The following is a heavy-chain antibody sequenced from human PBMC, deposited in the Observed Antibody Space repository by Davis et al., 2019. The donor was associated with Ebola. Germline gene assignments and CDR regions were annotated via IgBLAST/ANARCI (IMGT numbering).Heavy chain of an antibody. V-gene: IGHV3-30-3*01. CDR1: GIDFGTSI. CDR2: FPIDGGYT. Sequence: PGGSLRLSCIVSGIDFGTSIMHWVRQAPGKGLEWVALFPIDGGYTQYGDAVKGRFTISRDVSKSTVSLQMNSLRADDTAVYYCAREGVSSGRAGSFDYWGQGVLVTVSS. CDR3: AREGVSSGRAGSFDY. D-gene: IGHD6-19*01. J-gene: IGHJ4*02.